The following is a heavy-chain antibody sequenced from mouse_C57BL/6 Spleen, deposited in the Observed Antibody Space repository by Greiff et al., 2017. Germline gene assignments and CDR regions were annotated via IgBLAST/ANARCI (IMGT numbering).Heavy chain of an antibody. V-gene: IGHV1-18*01. CDR1: GYTFTDYN. CDR2: INPNNGGT. Sequence: VQLQQSGPELVKPGASVKIPCKASGYTFTDYNMDWVKQSHGKSLEWIGDINPNNGGTIYNQKFKGKATLTVDKSSSTAYMELRSLTSEDTAVYYCARTGLLLRSPAMDYWGQGTSVTVSS. CDR3: ARTGLLLRSPAMDY. J-gene: IGHJ4*01. D-gene: IGHD1-1*01.